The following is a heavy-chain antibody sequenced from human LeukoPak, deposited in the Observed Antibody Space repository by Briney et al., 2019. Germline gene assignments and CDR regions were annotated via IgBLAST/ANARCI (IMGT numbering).Heavy chain of an antibody. CDR1: GFTFDDYG. V-gene: IGHV3-20*04. D-gene: IGHD3-10*01. Sequence: GGSLRLSCAASGFTFDDYGMSWVRQAPGKGLEWVSGINWNGGSTGYADSVKGRFTISRDNSKNTVYMQMNSLRAEDTAVYYCAKGANYYGSGSIFDYWGQGTLVTVSS. J-gene: IGHJ4*02. CDR3: AKGANYYGSGSIFDY. CDR2: INWNGGST.